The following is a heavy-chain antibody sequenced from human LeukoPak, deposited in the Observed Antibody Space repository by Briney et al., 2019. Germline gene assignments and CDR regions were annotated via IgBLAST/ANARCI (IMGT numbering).Heavy chain of an antibody. V-gene: IGHV1-69*06. Sequence: SVKVSCKASGYTFTSYDISWVRQAPGQGLEWMGGIMPISGTANYAQKFQGRVTITADKPTNTAYMELSSLRSEDTAVYYCASGRTDIVVVPATLRNYYFDYWGQGTLVTVSS. J-gene: IGHJ4*02. CDR3: ASGRTDIVVVPATLRNYYFDY. D-gene: IGHD2-2*01. CDR1: GYTFTSYD. CDR2: IMPISGTA.